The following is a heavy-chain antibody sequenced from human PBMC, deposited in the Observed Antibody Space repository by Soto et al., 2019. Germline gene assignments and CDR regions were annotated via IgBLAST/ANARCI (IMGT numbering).Heavy chain of an antibody. Sequence: HPGGSLSLSCAASGFTFSSYAMSWVRQAPGKGLEWVSAISGSGGSTYYAHSVKGRFTISRDNSKNTLYLQMNSLRAEDTAVYYCAKGVRQAAPPLNNNWFDPWGQGTLVTSPQ. CDR1: GFTFSSYA. CDR3: AKGVRQAAPPLNNNWFDP. CDR2: ISGSGGST. V-gene: IGHV3-23*01. D-gene: IGHD6-13*01. J-gene: IGHJ5*02.